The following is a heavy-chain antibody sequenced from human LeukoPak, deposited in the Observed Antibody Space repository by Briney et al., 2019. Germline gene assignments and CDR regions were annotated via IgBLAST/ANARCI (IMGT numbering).Heavy chain of an antibody. CDR3: AKNYGSGSSVKYYYYMDV. D-gene: IGHD3-10*01. CDR2: ISVSGANT. J-gene: IGHJ6*03. V-gene: IGHV3-23*01. Sequence: PGGTLRLSCAASGFTFSNYAMIWVRQAPGKGLEWVSGISVSGANTYYADSVKGRFTISRDNSKNTLYLQMNSLRAEDSAVYYCAKNYGSGSSVKYYYYMDVWGKGTTVTVSS. CDR1: GFTFSNYA.